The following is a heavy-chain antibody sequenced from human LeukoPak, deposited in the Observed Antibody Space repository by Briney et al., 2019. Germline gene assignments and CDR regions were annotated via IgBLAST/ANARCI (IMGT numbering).Heavy chain of an antibody. CDR3: ARYVWGSYPTFEDY. J-gene: IGHJ4*02. Sequence: SETLSLTCTVSGGSISSYYWSWIRQPPGKGLEWIGYISYSGSTNYNPSLKSRVTLSVDTSKNHFSLKLSSVTAADTAVYYCARYVWGSYPTFEDYWGQGTLVTVSS. CDR1: GGSISSYY. CDR2: ISYSGST. D-gene: IGHD3-16*02. V-gene: IGHV4-59*01.